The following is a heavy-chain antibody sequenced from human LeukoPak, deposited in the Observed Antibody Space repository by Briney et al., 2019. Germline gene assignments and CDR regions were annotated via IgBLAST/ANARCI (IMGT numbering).Heavy chain of an antibody. D-gene: IGHD6-19*01. CDR1: GFTFSSYA. CDR3: AKGVAVACPYYFDY. Sequence: GGSLRLSCAASGFTFSSYAMSWVRQAQGKGLEWVSPISGSGSSTYYADSVKGRFTISRDNSKNTLYLQMNSLRAEDTAVYYCAKGVAVACPYYFDYWGQGTLVTVSS. V-gene: IGHV3-23*01. J-gene: IGHJ4*02. CDR2: ISGSGSST.